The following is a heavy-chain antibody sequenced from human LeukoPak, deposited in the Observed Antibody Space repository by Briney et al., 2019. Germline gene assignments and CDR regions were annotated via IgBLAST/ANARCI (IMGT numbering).Heavy chain of an antibody. CDR1: GFRFSNYG. CDR2: MWYDGSNK. D-gene: IGHD6-13*01. V-gene: IGHV3-33*01. Sequence: PGGSLRLSCAASGFRFSNYGMHWVRQAPGKGLEWVALMWYDGSNKYYADSVKGRFTISRDNSKSTLYLQMNSLRAEDTAVYYCGTVRGPDSSRWYSDYWGQGTLVTVSS. CDR3: GTVRGPDSSRWYSDY. J-gene: IGHJ4*02.